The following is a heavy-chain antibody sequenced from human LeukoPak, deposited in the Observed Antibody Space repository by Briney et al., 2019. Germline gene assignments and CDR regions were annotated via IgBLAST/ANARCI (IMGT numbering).Heavy chain of an antibody. J-gene: IGHJ4*02. Sequence: GGSLRLSCAASGFTFSTYSMNWVRQAPGKGLEWVSYISSSSSTIYYADSVKGRFTISRDNAKNSLYLQMNSLRAEDTAVYYCARVSNRYYGGNPEVRYWGQGTLVTVSS. CDR2: ISSSSSTI. CDR3: ARVSNRYYGGNPEVRY. V-gene: IGHV3-48*01. CDR1: GFTFSTYS. D-gene: IGHD4-23*01.